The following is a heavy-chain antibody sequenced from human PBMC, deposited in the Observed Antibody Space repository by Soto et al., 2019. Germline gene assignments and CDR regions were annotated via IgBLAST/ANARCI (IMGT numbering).Heavy chain of an antibody. CDR2: ISANGGGK. J-gene: IGHJ4*02. CDR3: AKDLREAAGSSYLDY. Sequence: PGGSLRLSCEASGFTFSNYGMSWVRQAPGKGLEWVSGISANGGGKYYADSVKGRFSIFRDNSKNTLYLQMNSLRADDTAMYHCAKDLREAAGSSYLDYWGQGTLVTVSS. V-gene: IGHV3-23*01. CDR1: GFTFSNYG. D-gene: IGHD6-13*01.